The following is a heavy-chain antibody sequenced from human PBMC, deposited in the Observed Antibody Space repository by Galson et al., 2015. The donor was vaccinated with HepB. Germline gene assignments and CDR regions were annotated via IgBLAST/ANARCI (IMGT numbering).Heavy chain of an antibody. CDR3: TTVNVGSSLGLGY. CDR1: GFTFSNAW. Sequence: SLRLSCAASGFTFSNAWMSWVRQAPEKGLEWVGRIKSKTDGGTTDYAAPVKGRFTISRDDSKNTLYLQMNSLKTEDTAVYYCTTVNVGSSLGLGYWGQGTLVTVSS. J-gene: IGHJ4*02. CDR2: IKSKTDGGTT. D-gene: IGHD1-26*01. V-gene: IGHV3-15*01.